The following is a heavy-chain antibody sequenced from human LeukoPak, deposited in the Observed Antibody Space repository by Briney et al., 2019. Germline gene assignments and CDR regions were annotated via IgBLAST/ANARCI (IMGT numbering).Heavy chain of an antibody. Sequence: GESLKISCKGSGYSFTSYWIGWVRQMPGKGLEWMGIIYPGDSDTRYSPSFQGQVTISADKSISTAYLQWSSLKASDTAMYYCARHPAWYSNGWAPDYWGQGTLVTVSS. D-gene: IGHD6-19*01. V-gene: IGHV5-51*01. J-gene: IGHJ4*02. CDR1: GYSFTSYW. CDR3: ARHPAWYSNGWAPDY. CDR2: IYPGDSDT.